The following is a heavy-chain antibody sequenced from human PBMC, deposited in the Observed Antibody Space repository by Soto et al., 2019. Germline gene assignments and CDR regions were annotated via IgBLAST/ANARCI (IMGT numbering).Heavy chain of an antibody. CDR2: ILNSGTT. Sequence: QVQLHESGPGLVKPSQTLSLTCTVSGGSISSADYYWSWIRQHAGKGLEWIGNILNSGTTYYNPSLLGRLSISLDTSKNQFSLRLSSVTAADTAVYFCAREAPTKGGGSLDSWGQGTLVTVSS. J-gene: IGHJ4*02. CDR3: AREAPTKGGGSLDS. CDR1: GGSISSADYY. V-gene: IGHV4-31*03. D-gene: IGHD1-1*01.